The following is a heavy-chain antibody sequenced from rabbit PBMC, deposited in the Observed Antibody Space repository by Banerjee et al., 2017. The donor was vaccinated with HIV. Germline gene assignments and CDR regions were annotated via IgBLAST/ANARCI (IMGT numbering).Heavy chain of an antibody. CDR1: GFSFSSGYY. D-gene: IGHD6-1*01. CDR3: ARADAGDDGYGHALNL. V-gene: IGHV1S40*01. Sequence: QSLEESGGDLVKPGASLTLTCKASGFSFSSGYYMCWVRQAPGKGLEWIGCIYVGDGSTYYASWAKGRFTISKTSSTSVTLQLTSLTAADTATYFCARADAGDDGYGHALNLWGPGTLVTVS. CDR2: IYVGDGST. J-gene: IGHJ4*01.